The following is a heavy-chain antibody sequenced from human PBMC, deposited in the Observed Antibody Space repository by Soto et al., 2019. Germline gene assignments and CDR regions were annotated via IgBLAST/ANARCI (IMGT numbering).Heavy chain of an antibody. Sequence: KVSCKASGGTFSSYAISWVRQAPGQGLEWMGGIIPIFGTANYAQKFQGRVTITADKSTSTAYMELSSLRSEDTAVYYCARGTPDSSGPHYFDYWGQGTLVTVSS. V-gene: IGHV1-69*06. CDR3: ARGTPDSSGPHYFDY. CDR1: GGTFSSYA. CDR2: IIPIFGTA. J-gene: IGHJ4*02. D-gene: IGHD3-22*01.